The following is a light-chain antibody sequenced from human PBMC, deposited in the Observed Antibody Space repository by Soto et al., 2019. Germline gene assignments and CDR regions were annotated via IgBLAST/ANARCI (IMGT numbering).Light chain of an antibody. CDR1: QSVSSN. CDR3: QQYNNWPPLT. J-gene: IGKJ4*01. Sequence: DIVMTQSPATLSVSPGERVTLSCRASQSVSSNIAWYQQKPGQGPRLLIYGASTRATDIPPRFSGSGSGTEFTLTISGLQSEDFAVYYCQQYNNWPPLTFGGGTKVEIK. CDR2: GAS. V-gene: IGKV3-15*01.